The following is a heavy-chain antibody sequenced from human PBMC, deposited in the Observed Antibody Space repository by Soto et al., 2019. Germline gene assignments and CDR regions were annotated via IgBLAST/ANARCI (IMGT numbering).Heavy chain of an antibody. J-gene: IGHJ4*02. CDR2: IIPIFGTA. CDR3: ASFYDSRGYLLIAY. D-gene: IGHD3-22*01. Sequence: SVKVSCKASGGTFSSYAISWVRQAPGQGLEWMGGIIPIFGTANYAQKFQGRVTITADESTSTAYMELSSLRSEDTAVYYCASFYDSRGYLLIAYCGQGTLVRASS. CDR1: GGTFSSYA. V-gene: IGHV1-69*13.